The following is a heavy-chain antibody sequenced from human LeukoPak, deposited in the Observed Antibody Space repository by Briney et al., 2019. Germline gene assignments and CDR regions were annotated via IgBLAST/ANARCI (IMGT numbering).Heavy chain of an antibody. CDR2: MNPNSGNT. J-gene: IGHJ4*02. Sequence: ASVKVSSKASGYTFTSYDINWVRQATGQGLEWMGWMNPNSGNTGYAQKFQGRVTMTRNTSISTAYMELSSLRSEDTAVYYCARGYCSGGSCYLYYFDYWGQGTLVTVSS. CDR1: GYTFTSYD. D-gene: IGHD2-15*01. V-gene: IGHV1-8*01. CDR3: ARGYCSGGSCYLYYFDY.